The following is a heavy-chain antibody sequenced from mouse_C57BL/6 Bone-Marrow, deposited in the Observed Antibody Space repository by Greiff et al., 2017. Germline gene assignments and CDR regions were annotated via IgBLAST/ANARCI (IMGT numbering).Heavy chain of an antibody. Sequence: EVKLVESGGGLVQSGRSLRLSCATSGFTFSDFYMEWVRQAPGKGLEWIAASRNKANDYTTEYSASVKGRFIVSRDTSQSILYLQMNALRAEDTAIYYCARALYGYLDYWGQGTTLTVSS. CDR3: ARALYGYLDY. J-gene: IGHJ2*01. CDR2: SRNKANDYTT. V-gene: IGHV7-1*01. D-gene: IGHD1-1*02. CDR1: GFTFSDFY.